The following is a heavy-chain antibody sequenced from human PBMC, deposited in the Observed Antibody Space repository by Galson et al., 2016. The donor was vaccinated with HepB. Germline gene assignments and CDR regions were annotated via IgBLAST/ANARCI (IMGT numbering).Heavy chain of an antibody. J-gene: IGHJ4*02. CDR2: IDYTGST. D-gene: IGHD1-14*01. Sequence: SETLSLTCTVSGGSFRSSTYYWGWIRQPPGRGLQWIGTIDYTGSTQYNPFLLSRVAISIDPSRNQFSLKLNSVTAADTAMYYCARHEVGTISCPWGPWCQAARSISPSRNQSSLKRDVGTAEDRASSSWASTGIGRVGWPWGSGGQGTLVTVTS. CDR1: GGSFRSSTYY. V-gene: IGHV4-39*01. CDR3: ARHEVGTISCPWGPWCQAARSISPSRNQSSLKRDVGTAEDRASSSWASTGIGRVGWPWGS.